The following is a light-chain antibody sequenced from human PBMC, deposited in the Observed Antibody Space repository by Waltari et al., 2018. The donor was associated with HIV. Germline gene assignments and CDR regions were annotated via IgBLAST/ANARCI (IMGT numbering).Light chain of an antibody. V-gene: IGLV2-14*03. CDR3: SSYASSFTLL. CDR1: SSDIGGFNY. Sequence: QSALTQPASVSGSPGPSITISCTGTSSDIGGFNYVSWYQQHPDKAPKLIIFAVDIRPSVMSNRFSGSKSGNTASLTISGLQAEDEADYYCSSYASSFTLLFGGGTKLTVL. CDR2: AVD. J-gene: IGLJ3*02.